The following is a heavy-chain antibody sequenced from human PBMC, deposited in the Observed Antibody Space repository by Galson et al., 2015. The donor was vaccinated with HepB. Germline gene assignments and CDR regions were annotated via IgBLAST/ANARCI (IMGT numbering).Heavy chain of an antibody. CDR3: ARVDTAMVFVPTGRLDY. V-gene: IGHV3-48*04. CDR2: ISSSSSTI. CDR1: GFTFSSYS. J-gene: IGHJ4*02. Sequence: SLRLSCAASGFTFSSYSMNWVRQAPGKGLEWVSYISSSSSTIYYADSVKGRFTISRDNAKNSLYLQMNSLRAEDTAVYYCARVDTAMVFVPTGRLDYWGQGTLVTVSS. D-gene: IGHD5-18*01.